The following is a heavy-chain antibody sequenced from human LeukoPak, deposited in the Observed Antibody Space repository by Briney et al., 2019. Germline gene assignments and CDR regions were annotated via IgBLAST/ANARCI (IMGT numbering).Heavy chain of an antibody. CDR3: ARDLSATVTYPDAFDI. D-gene: IGHD4-17*01. V-gene: IGHV3-48*01. J-gene: IGHJ3*02. Sequence: GGSLRLSCAASGFTFSTYSMNWVRQAPGKGLEWVSYITRSSSAIYYADSVKGRFTISRDNAKNSLYLQMNNLRAEDTAVYYCARDLSATVTYPDAFDIWGQGTMVTVSS. CDR1: GFTFSTYS. CDR2: ITRSSSAI.